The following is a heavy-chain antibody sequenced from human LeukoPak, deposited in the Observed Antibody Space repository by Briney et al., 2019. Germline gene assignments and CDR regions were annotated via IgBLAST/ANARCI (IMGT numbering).Heavy chain of an antibody. J-gene: IGHJ4*02. CDR3: ARDLAWGAFDY. CDR2: ITVRGGTT. D-gene: IGHD7-27*01. V-gene: IGHV3-23*01. CDR1: GFTFSDYA. Sequence: PGGSLRLSCAASGFTFSDYAMSWVRQAPGKGLEWVAAITVRGGTTYYADSVKGRFTISRDNSKNTLYLQMNSLRVEDTAVYYCARDLAWGAFDYWGQGTLVSVSS.